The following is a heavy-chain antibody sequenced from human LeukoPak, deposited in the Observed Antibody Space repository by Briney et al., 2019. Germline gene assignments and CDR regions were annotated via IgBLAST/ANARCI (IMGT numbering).Heavy chain of an antibody. CDR3: ARPNNSSSWYFGEYFQH. D-gene: IGHD6-13*01. V-gene: IGHV4-39*01. CDR1: GGSISSSSYY. Sequence: SETLSLTCTVSGGSISSSSYYWGWIRQPPGKGLEWIGSIYYSGSTYYNPSLKSRVTISVDTSKNQFSLKLSSVTAADTAVYYCARPNNSSSWYFGEYFQHWGQGTLVTVSS. J-gene: IGHJ1*01. CDR2: IYYSGST.